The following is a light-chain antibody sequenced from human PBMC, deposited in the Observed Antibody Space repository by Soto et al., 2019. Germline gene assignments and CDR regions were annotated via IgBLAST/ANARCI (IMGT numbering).Light chain of an antibody. J-gene: IGKJ1*01. CDR3: QQAISFPRT. V-gene: IGKV1-12*01. CDR1: QSISTW. CDR2: AAS. Sequence: DIPMTQSPSSVSASVGDRVTITCRASQSISTWLAWYQQKPGKAPNLLISAASNLQSGAPSRFSGSGSGTDFTLIISSLQPADFATYYCQQAISFPRTFGQGTQVEIK.